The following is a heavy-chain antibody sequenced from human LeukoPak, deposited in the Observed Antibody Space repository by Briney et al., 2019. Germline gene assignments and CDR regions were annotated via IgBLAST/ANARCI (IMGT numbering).Heavy chain of an antibody. V-gene: IGHV4-61*02. J-gene: IGHJ6*02. CDR1: GGSISSGSYY. CDR2: IYTSGST. CDR3: ARDRITMVRGSQDYYYYGMDV. Sequence: PSETLSLTCTVSGGSISSGSYYWSWIRQPAGKGLEWIGRIYTSGSTNYNPSLKSRVTISVDTSKNQFSLKLSSVTAADTAVYYCARDRITMVRGSQDYYYYGMDVWGQGTTVTVSS. D-gene: IGHD3-10*01.